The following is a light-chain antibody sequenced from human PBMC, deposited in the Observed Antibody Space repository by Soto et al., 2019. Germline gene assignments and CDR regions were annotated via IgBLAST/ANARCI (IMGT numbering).Light chain of an antibody. J-gene: IGLJ1*01. CDR1: SGDVGAYAR. V-gene: IGLV2-18*02. CDR2: EVN. CDR3: SSFTTSSTFV. Sequence: QSALTQPPSVSGSPGQSVTISCTGTSGDVGAYARVSWYQQPPGTAPKLMIYEVNNRPSGVPDRFSGSKSGNTASLTISGLQAEDEADYYCSSFTTSSTFVFGTGTKVTVL.